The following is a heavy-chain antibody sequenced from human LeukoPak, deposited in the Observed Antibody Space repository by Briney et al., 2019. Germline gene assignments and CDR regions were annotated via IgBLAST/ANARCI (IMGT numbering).Heavy chain of an antibody. Sequence: GGSLKLSCAVAGLGVSAYSISWVRQAPGKGLEWVSLISGGGAKHYADSVKGRFTISRDISRNTVHLQMSSVRVDDTAVYYCVRESLRGDYFAYWGGGALVTASS. CDR2: ISGGGAK. V-gene: IGHV3-53*01. D-gene: IGHD4-17*01. CDR1: GLGVSAYS. CDR3: VRESLRGDYFAY. J-gene: IGHJ4*02.